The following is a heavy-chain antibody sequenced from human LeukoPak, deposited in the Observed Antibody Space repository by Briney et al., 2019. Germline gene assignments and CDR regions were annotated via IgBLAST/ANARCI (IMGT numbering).Heavy chain of an antibody. CDR2: INHSGST. D-gene: IGHD1-26*01. V-gene: IGHV4-34*01. Sequence: NTSETLSLTCAVYGGSFSGYYWSWIRQPPGKGLEWIGEINHSGSTNYNPSLKSRVTISVDTSKNQLSLKLRSVTAADTAVYYCARQDSGTYLNPLDIWGQGTVVTVSS. CDR3: ARQDSGTYLNPLDI. J-gene: IGHJ3*02. CDR1: GGSFSGYY.